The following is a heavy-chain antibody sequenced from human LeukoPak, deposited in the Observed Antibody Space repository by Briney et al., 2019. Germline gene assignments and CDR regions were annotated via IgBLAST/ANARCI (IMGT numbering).Heavy chain of an antibody. J-gene: IGHJ6*02. CDR1: GASFSGYC. Sequence: SETLSLTCAVYGASFSGYCWSWIRQPPGKVLEWIGETNHSGSTNYNPTLKGRVTISLDTSKSQFSLKLSSVTAADTAVYYCAKGLGFCSGGSCYSHYYYYYGMDVWGQGTTVTVSS. D-gene: IGHD2-15*01. V-gene: IGHV4-34*01. CDR3: AKGLGFCSGGSCYSHYYYYYGMDV. CDR2: TNHSGST.